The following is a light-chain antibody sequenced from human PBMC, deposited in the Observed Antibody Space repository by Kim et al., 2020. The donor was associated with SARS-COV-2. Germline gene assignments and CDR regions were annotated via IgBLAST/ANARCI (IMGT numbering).Light chain of an antibody. CDR1: NIRSKS. CDR3: QVWDSSGDREV. J-gene: IGLJ3*02. CDR2: YDS. Sequence: APGKTAVITCGGDNIRSKSVRWYLQKPGQAPVLVIYYDSDRPSGIPERFSGANSGNTATLTISRVEAADEADYYCQVWDSSGDREVFGGGTQLTVL. V-gene: IGLV3-21*04.